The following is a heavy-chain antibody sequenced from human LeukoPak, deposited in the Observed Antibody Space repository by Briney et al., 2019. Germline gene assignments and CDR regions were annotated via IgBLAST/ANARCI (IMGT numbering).Heavy chain of an antibody. CDR2: ISARGGST. Sequence: GGSLRLSCAASGFTFSNSAMHWVRQAPGKGLEWVSAISARGGSTYYADSVKGRFSISRDNSKNTLYLQMNSLRAEDTAVYYCAKDYYYDSSGYYSGLDDYWGQGTLVTVSS. CDR3: AKDYYYDSSGYYSGLDDY. D-gene: IGHD3-22*01. CDR1: GFTFSNSA. J-gene: IGHJ4*02. V-gene: IGHV3-23*01.